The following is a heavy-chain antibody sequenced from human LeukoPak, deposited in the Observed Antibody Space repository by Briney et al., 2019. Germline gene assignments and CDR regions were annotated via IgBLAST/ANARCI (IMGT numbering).Heavy chain of an antibody. CDR3: ARDGGMGIPNYFSGMDV. Sequence: SETLSLTCTVSGGSMSSYYWSWIRQSPGKGLEWIGYIFSSGSTKYNPSLKNRVTILEDTTKNQFSLNLTSVTAADTAIYYCARDGGMGIPNYFSGMDVWGQGTTVTVSS. J-gene: IGHJ6*02. D-gene: IGHD3-16*01. CDR1: GGSMSSYY. V-gene: IGHV4-59*01. CDR2: IFSSGST.